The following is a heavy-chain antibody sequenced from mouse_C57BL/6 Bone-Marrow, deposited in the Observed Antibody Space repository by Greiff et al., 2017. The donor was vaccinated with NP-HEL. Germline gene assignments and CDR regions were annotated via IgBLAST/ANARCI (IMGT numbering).Heavy chain of an antibody. Sequence: LQESGAELVRPGTSVKMSCKASGYTFTNYWIGWAKQRPGHGLEWIGDIYPGGGYTNYNEKFKGKATLTADKSSSTAYMQFSSLTSEDSAIYYCAVYYYGSLGYWGQGTTLTVSS. CDR1: GYTFTNYW. CDR2: IYPGGGYT. J-gene: IGHJ2*01. CDR3: AVYYYGSLGY. V-gene: IGHV1-63*01. D-gene: IGHD1-1*01.